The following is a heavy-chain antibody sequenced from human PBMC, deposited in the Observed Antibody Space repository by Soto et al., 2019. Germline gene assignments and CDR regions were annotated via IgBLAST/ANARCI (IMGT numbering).Heavy chain of an antibody. J-gene: IGHJ4*02. D-gene: IGHD2-8*01. CDR1: GYSFTTYG. V-gene: IGHV1-18*01. CDR3: AREYCTSESCYGSDY. Sequence: QAQLVQSGAEVKNPGASVKVSCRAGGYSFTTYGISWVRQAPGEGLEWMGWISADSVNTKSAQKVQDRLTITTDTSTSTAYMELGSLRSDDTAIYYCAREYCTSESCYGSDYWGQGTLVTVSS. CDR2: ISADSVNT.